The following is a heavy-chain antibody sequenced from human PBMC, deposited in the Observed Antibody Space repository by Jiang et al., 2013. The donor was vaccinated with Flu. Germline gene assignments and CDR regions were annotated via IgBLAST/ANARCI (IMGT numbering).Heavy chain of an antibody. CDR2: INPFGGST. Sequence: GQGLEWMALINPFGGSTDFAQRYQGRVTVTRDTATTTVYMQLSSLTSEDTAVYYCARDFSGPQIAVAGFDYWGQGTLVTVSS. CDR3: ARDFSGPQIAVAGFDY. D-gene: IGHD6-19*01. J-gene: IGHJ4*02. V-gene: IGHV1-46*01.